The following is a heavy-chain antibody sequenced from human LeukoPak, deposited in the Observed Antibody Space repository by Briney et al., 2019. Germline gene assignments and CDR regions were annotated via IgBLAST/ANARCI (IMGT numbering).Heavy chain of an antibody. V-gene: IGHV1-2*02. J-gene: IGHJ4*02. CDR1: GYTFTGYY. CDR2: INPNSGGT. D-gene: IGHD1-1*01. CDR3: AGLVQLGNIWSIFDY. Sequence: ASVKVSCKASGYTFTGYYIHWVRQAPGQGLEWMGWINPNSGGTNYAQKFQGRVTMTRDTSISTAYMELSRLRSDDTAVYYCAGLVQLGNIWSIFDYWGQGTLVTVSS.